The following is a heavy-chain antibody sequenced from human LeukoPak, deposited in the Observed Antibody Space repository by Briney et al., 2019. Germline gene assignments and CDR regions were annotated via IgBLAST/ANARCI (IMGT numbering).Heavy chain of an antibody. Sequence: AASVKVSCKASGYSFYIYGITWARQAPGQGLEYLGWISASDGTTNYAQKVQDRVTMTTDTSTSTAYLELRSLRSEDTAAYYCARCGAAVTTHFSHWGQGTLVTVSP. D-gene: IGHD4-17*01. J-gene: IGHJ4*02. V-gene: IGHV1-18*01. CDR2: ISASDGTT. CDR1: GYSFYIYG. CDR3: ARCGAAVTTHFSH.